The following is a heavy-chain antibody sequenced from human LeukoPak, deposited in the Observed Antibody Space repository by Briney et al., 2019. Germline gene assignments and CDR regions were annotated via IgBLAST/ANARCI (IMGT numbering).Heavy chain of an antibody. Sequence: SETLSLTCTVSGGSISSGSYYWSWIRQPAGKGLEWIGRIYTSGSTNYNPSLKSRVTISVDTSKNQFSLKLSSVTAADTAVYYCARDIVVVPAAIWSYYYYYMDVWGKGTTVTVSS. J-gene: IGHJ6*03. V-gene: IGHV4-61*02. CDR3: ARDIVVVPAAIWSYYYYYMDV. CDR2: IYTSGST. D-gene: IGHD2-2*02. CDR1: GGSISSGSYY.